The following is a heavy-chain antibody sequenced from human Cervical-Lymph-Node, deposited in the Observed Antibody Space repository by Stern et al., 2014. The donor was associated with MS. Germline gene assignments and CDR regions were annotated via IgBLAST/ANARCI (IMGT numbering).Heavy chain of an antibody. CDR3: ARSSSSDPPLWGLDV. CDR2: ISFDGSNK. J-gene: IGHJ6*02. CDR1: GFTFSSYG. D-gene: IGHD6-6*01. Sequence: VHLVESGGGVVQPGRSLRLSCAASGFTFSSYGMHWVRQAPGKGLEWVAVISFDGSNKYYADSVKGRFTISRDNSKNTLYLQMNSLRAEDTAVYYCARSSSSDPPLWGLDVWGQGTTVTVSS. V-gene: IGHV3-30*03.